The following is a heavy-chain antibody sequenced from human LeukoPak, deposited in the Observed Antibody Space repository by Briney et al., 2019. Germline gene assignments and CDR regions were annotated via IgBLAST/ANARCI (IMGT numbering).Heavy chain of an antibody. CDR3: ARVGSTDSPHAFDI. D-gene: IGHD3-22*01. Sequence: GGSLRLSCAASGFTFSSYSMNWVRQAPGKGLEWVSSISSSSSYIYYADSVKGRFTISRDNAKNTLYLQMNSLRAEDTAVYYCARVGSTDSPHAFDIWGQGTTVSVSS. CDR1: GFTFSSYS. V-gene: IGHV3-21*01. J-gene: IGHJ3*02. CDR2: ISSSSSYI.